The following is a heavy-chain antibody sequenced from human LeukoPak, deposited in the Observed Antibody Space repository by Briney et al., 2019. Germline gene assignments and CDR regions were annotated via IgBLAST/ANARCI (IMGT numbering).Heavy chain of an antibody. J-gene: IGHJ5*02. Sequence: GSLRLSCAVSGFTFSSYAMSWVRQAPGKGLEWVSTISNSDDNTYYADSVKGRFTISRDSSKNTLYLQMNSLRVEDTAVYYCARVSYYGSGSVVEENWFDPWGQGTLVTVSS. V-gene: IGHV3-23*01. CDR3: ARVSYYGSGSVVEENWFDP. CDR1: GFTFSSYA. CDR2: ISNSDDNT. D-gene: IGHD3-10*01.